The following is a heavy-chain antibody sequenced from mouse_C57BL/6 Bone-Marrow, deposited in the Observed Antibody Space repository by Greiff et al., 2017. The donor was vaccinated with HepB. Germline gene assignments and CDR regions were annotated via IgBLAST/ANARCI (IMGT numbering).Heavy chain of an antibody. CDR1: GFTFSSYG. V-gene: IGHV5-6*01. CDR2: ISSGGSYT. CDR3: ARQRGSNWYIDV. Sequence: EVQLVESGGDLVKPGGSLKLSCAASGFTFSSYGMSWVRQTPDKRLEWVATISSGGSYTYYPDSVKGRFTISRDNAKNTLYLQMSSLKSEDTAMYYCARQRGSNWYIDVWGTGTTVTVSS. J-gene: IGHJ1*03. D-gene: IGHD1-1*01.